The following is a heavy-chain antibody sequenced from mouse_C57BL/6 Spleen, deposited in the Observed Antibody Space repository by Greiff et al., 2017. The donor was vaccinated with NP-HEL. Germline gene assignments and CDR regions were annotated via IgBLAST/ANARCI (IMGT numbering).Heavy chain of an antibody. J-gene: IGHJ3*01. Sequence: QVQLKESGPELVKPGASVKISCKASGYAFSSSWMNWVKQRPGKGLEWIGRIYPGDGDTNYNGKFKGKATLTADKSSSTAYMQLSSLTSEDSAVYFCAREDRGLGREIGFAYWGQGTLVTVSA. CDR2: IYPGDGDT. V-gene: IGHV1-82*01. CDR1: GYAFSSSW. D-gene: IGHD4-1*01. CDR3: AREDRGLGREIGFAY.